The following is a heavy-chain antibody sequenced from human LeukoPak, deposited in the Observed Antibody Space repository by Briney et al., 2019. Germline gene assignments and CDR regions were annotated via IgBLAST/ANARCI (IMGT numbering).Heavy chain of an antibody. CDR2: ISGSGGST. V-gene: IGHV3-23*01. J-gene: IGHJ1*01. D-gene: IGHD1-26*01. CDR1: GFTLSSYA. Sequence: GGSLRLSCAASGFTLSSYAMSWVRQAPGKGLEWVSAISGSGGSTYYADSVKGRFTISRDNSKNTLYLQMNSLRAEDTAVYYCAKVFEGATEYFQHWGQGTLVTVSS. CDR3: AKVFEGATEYFQH.